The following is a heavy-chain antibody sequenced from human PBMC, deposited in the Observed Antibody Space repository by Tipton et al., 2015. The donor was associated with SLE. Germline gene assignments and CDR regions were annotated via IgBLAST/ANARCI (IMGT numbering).Heavy chain of an antibody. CDR1: GFTFSDYY. D-gene: IGHD3-3*01. V-gene: IGHV3-11*01. Sequence: SLRLSCAASGFTFSDYYMSWIRQAPGKGLEWVSYISSSGSTIYYADSVKGRFTISRDNAKNSLYLQMNSLRAEYTAVYYCARTADFWSGIDYWGQGTLVTVSS. CDR3: ARTADFWSGIDY. J-gene: IGHJ4*02. CDR2: ISSSGSTI.